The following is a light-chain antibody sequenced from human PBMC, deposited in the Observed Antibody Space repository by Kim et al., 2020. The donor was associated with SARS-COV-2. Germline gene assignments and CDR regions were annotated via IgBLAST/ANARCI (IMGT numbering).Light chain of an antibody. CDR1: SGSFASNY. CDR3: HSYDSNNQV. J-gene: IGLJ3*02. CDR2: EDH. V-gene: IGLV6-57*03. Sequence: GKTVTIACTRSSGSFASNYVQWYQQRPGSAPTTVIYEDHQRPSGVPDRFSGSIDSSSTSASLTISGLRTEDEADYHCHSYDSNNQVFGGGTQLTVL.